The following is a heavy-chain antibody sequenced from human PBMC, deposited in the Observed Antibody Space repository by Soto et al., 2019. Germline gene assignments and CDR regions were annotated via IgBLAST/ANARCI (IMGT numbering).Heavy chain of an antibody. CDR2: ISYGERNK. V-gene: IGHV3-30*18. J-gene: IGHJ5*02. Sequence: QVQLVESGGGVVQPGRSLRLSCAASGFTFSSYGMHWVRQAPGKGLEWVAVISYGERNKYYADSVRGQFTISRDNSKNTRYLQTNSLRPEDKAVYYCANDGAMGAQSRELDPWGQGPLVTVSS. D-gene: IGHD1-26*01. CDR1: GFTFSSYG. CDR3: ANDGAMGAQSRELDP.